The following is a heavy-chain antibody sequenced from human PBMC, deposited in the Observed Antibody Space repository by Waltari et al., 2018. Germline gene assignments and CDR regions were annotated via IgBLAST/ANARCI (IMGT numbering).Heavy chain of an antibody. CDR1: GYNFIGYY. Sequence: QVQLVQSGAEVKKPGASVNVSCKASGYNFIGYYIHGVRQAPGQGLEWMGWINPNTGGTKYAQKYQGRVTLTRDTSISTAYMELSSLGSDDMAVFYCARQAARNFDYWGQGTLVTVSS. CDR2: INPNTGGT. V-gene: IGHV1-2*02. CDR3: ARQAARNFDY. J-gene: IGHJ4*02.